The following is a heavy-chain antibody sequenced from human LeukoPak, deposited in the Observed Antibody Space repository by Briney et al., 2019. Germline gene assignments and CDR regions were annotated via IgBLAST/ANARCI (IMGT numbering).Heavy chain of an antibody. CDR1: GGSFSGYY. CDR3: ARVGDLYCSSTSCYTWEVDP. D-gene: IGHD2-2*02. V-gene: IGHV4-34*01. CDR2: INHSGST. J-gene: IGHJ5*02. Sequence: SETLSLTCAVYGGSFSGYYWSWIRQPPGKGLEWIGEINHSGSTNYNPSLKSRVTISVDTSKNQFSLKLSSVTAADTAVYYCARVGDLYCSSTSCYTWEVDPWGQGTLVTVSS.